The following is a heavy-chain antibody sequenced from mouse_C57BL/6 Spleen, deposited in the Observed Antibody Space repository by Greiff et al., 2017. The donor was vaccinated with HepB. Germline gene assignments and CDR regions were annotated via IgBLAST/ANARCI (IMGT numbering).Heavy chain of an antibody. V-gene: IGHV5-16*01. CDR1: GFTFSDYY. CDR2: INYDGSST. Sequence: EVHLVESEGGLVQPGSSMKLSCTASGFTFSDYYMAWVRQVPEKGLEWVANINYDGSSTYYLDSLKSRFIISRDNAKNILYLQMSSLKSEDTATYYCAREAIYYDYDVYFDYWGQGTTLTVSS. J-gene: IGHJ2*01. CDR3: AREAIYYDYDVYFDY. D-gene: IGHD2-4*01.